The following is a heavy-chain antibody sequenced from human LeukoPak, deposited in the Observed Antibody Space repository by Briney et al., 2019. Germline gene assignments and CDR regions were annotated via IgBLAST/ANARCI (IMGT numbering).Heavy chain of an antibody. Sequence: SGGSLRLSCAASGFTFSSSVVSWVRQAPGKGLEWVSSITGSGDNTYYADSVKGRFTISRDNSKNTLYLQMNSLRAEDTAVYYRAKWVAVITSYFDYWGQGTLVTVSS. CDR1: GFTFSSSV. CDR3: AKWVAVITSYFDY. J-gene: IGHJ4*02. D-gene: IGHD3-10*01. CDR2: ITGSGDNT. V-gene: IGHV3-23*01.